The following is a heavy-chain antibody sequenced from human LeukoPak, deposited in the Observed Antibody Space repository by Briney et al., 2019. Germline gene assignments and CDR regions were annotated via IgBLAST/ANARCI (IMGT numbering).Heavy chain of an antibody. CDR1: GYTFTSYA. CDR2: INAGNGNT. Sequence: ASVKVSCKASGYTFTSYAMHWARQAPGQRLEWMGWINAGNGNTKYSQKFQGRVTITRDTSASTAYMELSSLRSEDTAVYYCARVGPPIVVVPQDAFDIWGQGTMVTVSS. J-gene: IGHJ3*02. V-gene: IGHV1-3*01. D-gene: IGHD2-2*01. CDR3: ARVGPPIVVVPQDAFDI.